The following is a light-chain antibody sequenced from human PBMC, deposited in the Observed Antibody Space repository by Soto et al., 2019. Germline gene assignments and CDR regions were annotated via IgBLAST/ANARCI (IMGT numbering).Light chain of an antibody. Sequence: QSALTQPASVSGSPGQSITISCTGTSSDVGGYNYVSWYQQHPGKAPKLMIYEVSNRPSGVSNRFSGYKSGNTASLTISGLQAEDEADDYCSSYTSSSTRVFGGGTKLTVL. CDR1: SSDVGGYNY. CDR2: EVS. CDR3: SSYTSSSTRV. V-gene: IGLV2-14*01. J-gene: IGLJ3*02.